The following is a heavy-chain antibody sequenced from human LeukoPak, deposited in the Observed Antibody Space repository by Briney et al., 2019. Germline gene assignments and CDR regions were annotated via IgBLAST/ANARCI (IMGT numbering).Heavy chain of an antibody. CDR1: GFTVRSNY. CDR3: ARARHYDSSGYYYGY. D-gene: IGHD3-22*01. CDR2: IYSGGST. Sequence: GGSLRLSSAASGFTVRSNYMSWFPKAPGKGREWVSVIYSGGSTYYADSVKGRFTISRDNSKNTLYLQMNSLRAEDTAVYYCARARHYDSSGYYYGYWGQGTLVTVSS. J-gene: IGHJ4*02. V-gene: IGHV3-53*01.